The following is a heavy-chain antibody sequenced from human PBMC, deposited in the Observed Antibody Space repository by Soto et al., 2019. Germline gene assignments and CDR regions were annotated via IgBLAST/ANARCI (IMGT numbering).Heavy chain of an antibody. J-gene: IGHJ5*02. CDR3: ARGGIAAPVGFDP. D-gene: IGHD6-6*01. CDR1: GYTFTGYY. V-gene: IGHV1-2*04. Sequence: QVQLVQSGAEVKKPGASVKVSCKASGYTFTGYYMHWVRQAPGQGLEWMGWINPNSGGTNYAQKFQGWVTMTRDTFISTAFMELSRLRSDDTAVYYSARGGIAAPVGFDPWVHGTLVTVSS. CDR2: INPNSGGT.